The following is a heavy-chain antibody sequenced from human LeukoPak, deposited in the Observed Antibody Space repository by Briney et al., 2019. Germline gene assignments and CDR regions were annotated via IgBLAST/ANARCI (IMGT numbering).Heavy chain of an antibody. CDR3: ARVFQNSVSAPCSGGRCPEYYFDH. D-gene: IGHD2-15*01. J-gene: IGHJ4*02. CDR2: MNPNSGNT. V-gene: IGHV1-8*01. CDR1: GYTLTSHD. Sequence: ASVKVSCKASGYTLTSHDINWVRPATGRGREWMGWMNPNSGNTGYAQKFHGRVTMTTSTSTSTAYMEPSSLRSDDTAVCYCARVFQNSVSAPCSGGRCPEYYFDHWGQGTLVTVSS.